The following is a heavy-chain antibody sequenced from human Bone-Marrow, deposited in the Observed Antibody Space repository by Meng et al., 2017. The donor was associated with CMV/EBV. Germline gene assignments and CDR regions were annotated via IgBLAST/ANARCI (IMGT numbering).Heavy chain of an antibody. CDR1: GFTFSSYG. V-gene: IGHV3-48*04. CDR3: ARDPRRGYSYGYQYDY. D-gene: IGHD5-18*01. CDR2: ISSSGSTI. Sequence: GGSLRLSCAASGFTFSSYGMHWVRQAPGKGLEWVSYISSSGSTIYYADSVKGRFTISRDNAKNSLYLQMNSLRAEDTAVYYCARDPRRGYSYGYQYDYWGQGTLVTVSS. J-gene: IGHJ4*02.